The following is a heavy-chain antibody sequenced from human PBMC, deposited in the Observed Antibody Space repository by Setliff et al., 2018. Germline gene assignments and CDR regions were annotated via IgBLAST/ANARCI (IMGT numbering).Heavy chain of an antibody. V-gene: IGHV1-18*01. Sequence: ASVKVSCRASGYSFSDSAVNWVRQAPGQGLQWVGWISVYSGNAYYAQTLQGRVTLTTDTSTTTAYMELRSLTSDDTAVYYCARGQTLRHFDWPTAFDYWGLGTLVTVSS. CDR2: ISVYSGNA. CDR1: GYSFSDSA. J-gene: IGHJ4*02. D-gene: IGHD3-9*01. CDR3: ARGQTLRHFDWPTAFDY.